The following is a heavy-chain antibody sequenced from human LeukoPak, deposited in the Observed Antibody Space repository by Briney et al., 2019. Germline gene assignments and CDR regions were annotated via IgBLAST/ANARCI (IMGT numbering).Heavy chain of an antibody. V-gene: IGHV3-23*01. J-gene: IGHJ4*02. CDR3: ANQPQEAVAVAGSDY. Sequence: QPGGSLRLSCEASGFTFSSYAMSWVRQAPGKGLEWVSAISGSGGSTYYADSVKGRFTIFRDNSKNTLYLQMNSLRAEDTAVYYCANQPQEAVAVAGSDYWGQGTLVTVSS. D-gene: IGHD6-19*01. CDR1: GFTFSSYA. CDR2: ISGSGGST.